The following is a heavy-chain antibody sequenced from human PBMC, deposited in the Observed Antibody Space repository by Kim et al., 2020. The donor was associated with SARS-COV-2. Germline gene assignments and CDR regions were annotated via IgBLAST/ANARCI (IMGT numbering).Heavy chain of an antibody. CDR2: IYSGGST. V-gene: IGHV3-53*04. Sequence: GGSLRLSCAASGFTVSSNYMSWVRQAPGKGLEWVSVIYSGGSTYYADSVKGRFTISRHNSKNTLYLQMNSLRAEDTAVYYCARGAFGEPNNWFDPWGQGTLVTVSS. J-gene: IGHJ5*02. CDR1: GFTVSSNY. CDR3: ARGAFGEPNNWFDP. D-gene: IGHD3-10*01.